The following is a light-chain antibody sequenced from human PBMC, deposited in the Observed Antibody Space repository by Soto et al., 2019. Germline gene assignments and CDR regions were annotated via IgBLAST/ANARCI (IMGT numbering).Light chain of an antibody. CDR2: ASS. CDR1: QSVSSN. J-gene: IGKJ1*01. Sequence: EILMPQSPATLSVSPGERATLSCRASQSVSSNLAWYQQKPGQAPRLLIYASSNRATGIPDRFSGSGFGTDFTLTITRLEPEDCAVYYCQQYGDSPQTFGPGTKVDIK. V-gene: IGKV3-20*01. CDR3: QQYGDSPQT.